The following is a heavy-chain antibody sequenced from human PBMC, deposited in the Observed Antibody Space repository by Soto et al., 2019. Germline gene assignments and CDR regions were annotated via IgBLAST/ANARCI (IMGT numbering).Heavy chain of an antibody. CDR3: AKESRPYSSSWLNNDY. Sequence: QVQLVESGGGVVQPGRSLRLSCAASGFTFSSYGMHWVRQAPGKGLEWVAVISYDGSNKYYADSVKGRFTIFRDNSKNTLYLQMNSLRAEDTAVYYCAKESRPYSSSWLNNDYWGQGTLVTVSS. D-gene: IGHD6-13*01. J-gene: IGHJ4*02. CDR2: ISYDGSNK. V-gene: IGHV3-30*18. CDR1: GFTFSSYG.